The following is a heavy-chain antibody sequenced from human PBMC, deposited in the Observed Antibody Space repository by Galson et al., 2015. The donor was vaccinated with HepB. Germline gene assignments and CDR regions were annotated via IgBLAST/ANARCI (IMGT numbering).Heavy chain of an antibody. Sequence: SLRLSCAASGFTFSSYAMSWVRQAPGKGLEWVSAISGSGGSIYYADSVKGRFTISRDNSKNTLYLQMNSLRAEDTAVYYCAKDRGYCSSGSCYSSLDYWGQGTMVTVSS. CDR2: ISGSGGSI. D-gene: IGHD2-15*01. CDR3: AKDRGYCSSGSCYSSLDY. J-gene: IGHJ4*02. CDR1: GFTFSSYA. V-gene: IGHV3-23*01.